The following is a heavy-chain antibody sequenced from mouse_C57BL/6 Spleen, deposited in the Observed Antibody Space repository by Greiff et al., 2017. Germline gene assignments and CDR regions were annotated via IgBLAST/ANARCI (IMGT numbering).Heavy chain of an antibody. V-gene: IGHV5-9*01. CDR2: ISGGGGNT. CDR3: ARQEYFDY. J-gene: IGHJ2*01. Sequence: DVMLVESGGGLVKPGGSLKLSCAASGFTFSSYTMSWVRQTPEKRLEWVATISGGGGNTYYPDSVKGRFTISRDNAKNTLYLQMSSLRSEDTALYYCARQEYFDYWGQGTTLTVSS. CDR1: GFTFSSYT.